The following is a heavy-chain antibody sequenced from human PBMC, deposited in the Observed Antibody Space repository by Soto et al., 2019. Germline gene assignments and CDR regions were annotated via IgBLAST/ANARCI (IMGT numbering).Heavy chain of an antibody. J-gene: IGHJ6*03. CDR3: AKDINYGDYGYMDV. V-gene: IGHV3-9*01. CDR2: ISWNSGSI. CDR1: GFTFDDYA. Sequence: GGSLRLSCAASGFTFDDYAMHWVRQAPGKGLEWVSGISWNSGSIGYADSVKGRFTISRDNAKNSLYLQMNSLRAEDTALYYCAKDINYGDYGYMDVWGKGTTVTVSS. D-gene: IGHD4-17*01.